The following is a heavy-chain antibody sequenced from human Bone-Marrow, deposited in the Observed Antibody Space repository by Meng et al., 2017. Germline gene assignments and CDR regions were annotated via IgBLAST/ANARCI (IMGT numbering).Heavy chain of an antibody. CDR2: IIPIVGLT. J-gene: IGHJ3*02. CDR3: ARTVYEHSDYYAFDI. CDR1: GGSFSSYT. V-gene: IGHV1-69*02. Sequence: SVKVSCKASGGSFSSYTVRWVRQAPGQGLEWMGRIIPIVGLTYYAQNFQGRVTITADKSTSTIYIELSSLRSEDTAVYYCARTVYEHSDYYAFDIWGQGTMVTVSS. D-gene: IGHD5/OR15-5a*01.